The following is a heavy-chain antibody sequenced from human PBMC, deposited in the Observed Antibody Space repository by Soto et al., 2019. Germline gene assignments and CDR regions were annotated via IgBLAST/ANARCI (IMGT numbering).Heavy chain of an antibody. V-gene: IGHV3-23*01. Sequence: EVQLLESGGGLVQPGGSLRLSCAASGFSFSTYAMGWLRQAPGKGLEWVSAISGNGGSTYYADSVKGRFTISRANSQNTLYLVMNSLRADETAVYYCAKENTCWYSNWGQGTLGTVSS. CDR3: AKENTCWYSN. D-gene: IGHD2-21*02. CDR1: GFSFSTYA. J-gene: IGHJ4*02. CDR2: ISGNGGST.